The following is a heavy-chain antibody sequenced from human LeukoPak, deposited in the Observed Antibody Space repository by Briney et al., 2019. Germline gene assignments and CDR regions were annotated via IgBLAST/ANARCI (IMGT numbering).Heavy chain of an antibody. D-gene: IGHD3-16*01. Sequence: GGSLRLSCAASGFTFSSYWIHWVRQAPGKGLVWVSDINSHGSATNYADSVKGRFTISRDNAKNTLYLQMNSLRPEDTAVYYCALLNPSVAHWGQGTLVTVPS. CDR2: INSHGSAT. V-gene: IGHV3-74*01. J-gene: IGHJ4*02. CDR1: GFTFSSYW. CDR3: ALLNPSVAH.